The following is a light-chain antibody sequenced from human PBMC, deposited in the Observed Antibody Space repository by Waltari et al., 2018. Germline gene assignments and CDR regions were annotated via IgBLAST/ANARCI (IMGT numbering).Light chain of an antibody. CDR2: DVS. CDR1: RSDVGGYNY. CDR3: CSYAGSYTFV. Sequence: QSALTQPRSVSGSPGQSVTIPCTGTRSDVGGYNYVSWYQQYPGKAPKLMIYDVSKRPSGVPDRFSGSKSGNTASLTISGLQAEDEADYYCCSYAGSYTFVFGGGTKLTVL. J-gene: IGLJ2*01. V-gene: IGLV2-11*01.